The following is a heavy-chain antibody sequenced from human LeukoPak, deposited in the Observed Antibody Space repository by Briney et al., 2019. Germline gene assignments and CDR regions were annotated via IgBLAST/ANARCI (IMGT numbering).Heavy chain of an antibody. J-gene: IGHJ6*03. CDR1: GYTFSSYG. Sequence: ASVKVSCKASGYTFSSYGISWVRQAPGQGLEWMGWINPNSGGTNYAQKFQGRVTMTRDTSISTAYMELSRLRSDDTAVYYCARDGSSWYSYYYYYYMDVWGKGTTVTISS. CDR3: ARDGSSWYSYYYYYYMDV. D-gene: IGHD6-13*01. V-gene: IGHV1-2*02. CDR2: INPNSGGT.